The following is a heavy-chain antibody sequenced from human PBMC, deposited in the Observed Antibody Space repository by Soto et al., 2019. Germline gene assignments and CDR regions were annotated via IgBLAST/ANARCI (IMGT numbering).Heavy chain of an antibody. J-gene: IGHJ5*02. CDR2: INHSGST. V-gene: IGHV4-34*01. D-gene: IGHD3-16*01. CDR1: RGSFSGSY. Sequence: PSGTLSLTFAVSRGSFSGSYCTWVRQPPGKGMEWIGEINHSGSTNYNPSLKSRVTISVDTSKNQISLKLSSVTAADTAVYYCARMRMITWWVVMVPSNATDP. CDR3: ARMRMITWWVVMVPSNATDP.